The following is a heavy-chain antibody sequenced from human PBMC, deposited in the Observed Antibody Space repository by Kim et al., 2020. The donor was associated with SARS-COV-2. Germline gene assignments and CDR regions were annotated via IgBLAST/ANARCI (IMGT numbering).Heavy chain of an antibody. D-gene: IGHD6-13*01. J-gene: IGHJ4*02. V-gene: IGHV1-46*01. CDR1: GYTFTSYY. Sequence: ASVKVSCKASGYTFTSYYMHWVRQAPGQGLEWMGIINPSGGSTSYAQKFQGRVTMTRDTSTSTVYMELSSLRSEDTAVYYCARGVRGYSSSWVHFDYWGQGTLVTVSS. CDR3: ARGVRGYSSSWVHFDY. CDR2: INPSGGST.